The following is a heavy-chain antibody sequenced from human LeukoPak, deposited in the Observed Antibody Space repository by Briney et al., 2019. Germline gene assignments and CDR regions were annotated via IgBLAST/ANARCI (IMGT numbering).Heavy chain of an antibody. CDR3: ARAIAAADAFDI. D-gene: IGHD6-13*01. Sequence: GGSLRLSCAASGFTFSSYSMNWVCQAPGKGLEWVSSISSSSSYIYYADSVKGRFTISRDNAKNSLYLQMNSLRAEDTAVYYCARAIAAADAFDIWGRGTMVTVSS. J-gene: IGHJ3*02. CDR1: GFTFSSYS. CDR2: ISSSSSYI. V-gene: IGHV3-21*01.